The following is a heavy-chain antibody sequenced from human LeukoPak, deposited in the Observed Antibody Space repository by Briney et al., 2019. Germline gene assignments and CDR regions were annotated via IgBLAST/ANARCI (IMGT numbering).Heavy chain of an antibody. Sequence: GASVKVSCKASGYTFTGYYMHWVRQAPGQGLEWMGWINPNSGGTNYAEKFQVRVTMTRDTYISTAYMELSRLRSDDTAVYYCARDNSNRGDYWGQGTLVTVSS. CDR3: ARDNSNRGDY. CDR2: INPNSGGT. CDR1: GYTFTGYY. D-gene: IGHD4-23*01. V-gene: IGHV1-2*02. J-gene: IGHJ4*02.